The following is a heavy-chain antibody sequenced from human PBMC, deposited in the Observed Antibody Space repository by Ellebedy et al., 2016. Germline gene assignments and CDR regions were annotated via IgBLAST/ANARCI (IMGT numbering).Heavy chain of an antibody. D-gene: IGHD4-17*01. Sequence: GESLKISCAASGFTFSSYSMNWVRQAPGKGLEWVSSISSSSSYIYYADSVKGRFTISRDNAKNSLYLQMNSLRAEDTAVYYCAREGFSEYGDYTGDYWGQGTLVTVSS. CDR1: GFTFSSYS. CDR3: AREGFSEYGDYTGDY. J-gene: IGHJ4*02. V-gene: IGHV3-21*01. CDR2: ISSSSSYI.